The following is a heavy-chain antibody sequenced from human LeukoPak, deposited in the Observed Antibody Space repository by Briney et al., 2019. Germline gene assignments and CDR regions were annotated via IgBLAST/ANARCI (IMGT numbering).Heavy chain of an antibody. CDR1: GFTFSSYG. J-gene: IGHJ4*02. D-gene: IGHD1-26*01. CDR3: AKDRLLDY. V-gene: IGHV3-30*18. Sequence: GRSLRLSCAASGFTFSSYGMHWVRQAPGKGLEWVAVISYDGSNKYYADSVKGRFTFSRDNSKNTLYLQMNSLRAEDTAVYYCAKDRLLDYWGQGTLVTVSS. CDR2: ISYDGSNK.